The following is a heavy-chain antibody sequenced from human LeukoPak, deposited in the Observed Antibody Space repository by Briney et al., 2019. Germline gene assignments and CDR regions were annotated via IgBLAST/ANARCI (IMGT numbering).Heavy chain of an antibody. CDR1: GGSFSGYY. Sequence: SETLSLTCAVYGGSFSGYYWSWIRQPPGEGLEWIGEINHSGSTNYNPSLKSRVTISVDTSKNQFSLKLSSVTAADTAVYYCAGRRSSGFDYWGQGTLVTVSS. CDR3: AGRRSSGFDY. V-gene: IGHV4-34*01. J-gene: IGHJ4*02. D-gene: IGHD6-19*01. CDR2: INHSGST.